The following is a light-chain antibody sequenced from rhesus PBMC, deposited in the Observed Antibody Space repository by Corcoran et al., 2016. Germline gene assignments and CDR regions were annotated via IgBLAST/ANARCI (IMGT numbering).Light chain of an antibody. Sequence: EIVMTQSPATLSLSPGETATLSCRASETIGPYLAWYHQKPGQAPKLLFHGAYFRATGIPDRLIGSGSKTEFTLTISSLEPEDVGIYHCQQYNDLLWTFGQGTKVEIK. J-gene: IGKJ1*01. CDR3: QQYNDLLWT. V-gene: IGKV3-40*03. CDR1: ETIGPY. CDR2: GAY.